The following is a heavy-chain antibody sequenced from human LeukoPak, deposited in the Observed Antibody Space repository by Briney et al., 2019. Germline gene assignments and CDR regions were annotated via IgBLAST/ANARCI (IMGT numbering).Heavy chain of an antibody. CDR2: IYYSGST. CDR3: ARRHDSSGTDY. V-gene: IGHV4-39*01. D-gene: IGHD3-22*01. CDR1: GGSISSYY. J-gene: IGHJ4*02. Sequence: SETLSLTCTVSGGSISSYYWSWIRQPPGKGLEWIGSIYYSGSTYYNPSLKSRVTISVDTSKNQFSLKLSSVTAADTAVYYCARRHDSSGTDYWGQGTLVTVSS.